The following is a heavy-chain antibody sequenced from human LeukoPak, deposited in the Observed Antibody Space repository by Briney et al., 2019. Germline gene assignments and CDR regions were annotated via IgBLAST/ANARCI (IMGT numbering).Heavy chain of an antibody. V-gene: IGHV1-2*02. CDR3: ARDAGYFPWGYDYDSSGSHFDF. J-gene: IGHJ4*02. CDR2: INPNSGDT. D-gene: IGHD3-22*01. Sequence: ASVKVSCKASGYTFTSYAMNWVRQAPGQGLEWMGWINPNSGDTNYAQKFQGRVTMTRDTSISTAYMELSRLRSDDTAVYYCARDAGYFPWGYDYDSSGSHFDFWGQGTLVTVSS. CDR1: GYTFTSYA.